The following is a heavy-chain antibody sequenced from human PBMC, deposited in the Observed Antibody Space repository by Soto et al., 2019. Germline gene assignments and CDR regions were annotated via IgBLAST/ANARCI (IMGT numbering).Heavy chain of an antibody. Sequence: QVQLVQSGAEVKKPGSSVKVSCKASGGTFSSYAISWVRQSPGQGLEWMGGIIPIFGTANSAQKFQGRVTITADESASTAYSVLGSMRSEDTAVYYCARGIGPLGIAADIGSWGQGPLVTVSS. D-gene: IGHD6-13*01. CDR3: ARGIGPLGIAADIGS. J-gene: IGHJ4*02. CDR1: GGTFSSYA. V-gene: IGHV1-69*01. CDR2: IIPIFGTA.